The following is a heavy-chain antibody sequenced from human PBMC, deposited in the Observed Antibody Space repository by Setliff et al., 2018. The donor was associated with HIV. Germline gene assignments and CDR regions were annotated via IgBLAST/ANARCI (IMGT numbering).Heavy chain of an antibody. J-gene: IGHJ4*01. CDR3: ARVYCSISTCDDEYFFDY. CDR2: ISAYHINT. Sequence: ASVKVSCKASGYTFTRYGISWVRQAPGQGLEWMGWISAYHINTKYAQEFQGRLSLTTDTSTNTVYLELNSLRSDDTAVYYCARVYCSISTCDDEYFFDYWGHGTLVTVSS. V-gene: IGHV1-18*01. CDR1: GYTFTRYG. D-gene: IGHD2-15*01.